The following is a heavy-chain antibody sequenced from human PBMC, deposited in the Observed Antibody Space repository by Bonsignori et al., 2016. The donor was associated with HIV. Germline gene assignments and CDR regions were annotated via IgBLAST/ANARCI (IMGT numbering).Heavy chain of an antibody. CDR1: GFTFSSYE. Sequence: GESLKISCEASGFTFSSYEMNWVRQAPGKGLEWVSFISSSSDTMYYADSVKGRFTISRDNSKNSLYLQMNSLRAEDTATYYCARDAYISTIFGDYYYMDVWGKGTTVTVSS. CDR3: ARDAYISTIFGDYYYMDV. CDR2: ISSSSDTM. J-gene: IGHJ6*03. D-gene: IGHD6-13*01. V-gene: IGHV3-48*03.